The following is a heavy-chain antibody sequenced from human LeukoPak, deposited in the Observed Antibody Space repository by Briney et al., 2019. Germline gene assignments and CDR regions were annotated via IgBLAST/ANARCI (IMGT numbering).Heavy chain of an antibody. CDR3: AKEVRSGWYLVTFDY. V-gene: IGHV3-23*01. J-gene: IGHJ4*02. CDR1: XXXXXNYA. Sequence: GGSLXLSXXXSXXXXXNYAMSWVRQDLGKGLERVSVISGSGGSTYYADSVKGRFTISRDNSKNTLFLQMNGLRAEDTAIYYCAKEVRSGWYLVTFDYWGQGTLVTVSS. CDR2: ISGSGGST. D-gene: IGHD6-19*01.